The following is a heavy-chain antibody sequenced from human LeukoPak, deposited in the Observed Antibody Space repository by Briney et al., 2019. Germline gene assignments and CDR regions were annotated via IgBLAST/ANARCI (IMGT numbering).Heavy chain of an antibody. CDR2: IYYSEST. Sequence: SETLSLTCTVSGGSISSYYWSWIRQPPGKGLEWIGYIYYSESTNYNPSLKSRVTISEDTSKNQFSLALTSVTAADTAVYYCARALFRYDSSSRSLHWYFDLWGRGTPVTVSS. V-gene: IGHV4-59*01. CDR1: GGSISSYY. D-gene: IGHD3-22*01. CDR3: ARALFRYDSSSRSLHWYFDL. J-gene: IGHJ2*01.